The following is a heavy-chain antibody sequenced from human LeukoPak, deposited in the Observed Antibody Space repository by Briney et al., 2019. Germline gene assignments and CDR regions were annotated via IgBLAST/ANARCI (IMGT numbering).Heavy chain of an antibody. CDR2: IYYSGST. Sequence: SETLSLTCTVSGGSISSYYWSWIRQPPGKGLEWIGYIYYSGSTNYNPSLKSQVTISVDTSKNQFSLKLSSVTAADTAVYYCAREYGGDAFDIWGQGTMVTVSS. J-gene: IGHJ3*02. V-gene: IGHV4-59*01. CDR1: GGSISSYY. CDR3: AREYGGDAFDI. D-gene: IGHD4/OR15-4a*01.